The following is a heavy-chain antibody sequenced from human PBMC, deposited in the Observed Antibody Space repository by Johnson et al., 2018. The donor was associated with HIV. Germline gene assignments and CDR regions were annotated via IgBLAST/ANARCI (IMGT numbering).Heavy chain of an antibody. CDR1: GFTVSSYY. V-gene: IGHV3-66*01. CDR2: IFSGGTT. D-gene: IGHD5-24*01. Sequence: EVQVLESGGGLVQPGGSLRLSCAASGFTVSSYYMTWVRQAPGKGLEWVSVIFSGGTTYYADSVKGRFTISRDNSKNTLYLQMNSLRAEDTAVYYCARACRDGYTCDAFDIWGQGTAVTVSS. J-gene: IGHJ3*02. CDR3: ARACRDGYTCDAFDI.